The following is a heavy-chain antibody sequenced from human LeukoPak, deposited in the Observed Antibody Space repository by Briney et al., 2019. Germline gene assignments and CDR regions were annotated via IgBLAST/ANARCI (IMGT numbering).Heavy chain of an antibody. CDR2: ISSNGGNT. Sequence: GGSLRLSCSASGFTFSVFAMHWVRQAPGKGLEYVSAISSNGGNTYYADSVKGRFTISRDNSKNILYLQMSSLRADDTAVYYCVKVDCSGGRCSFDYWGQGTLVTVSS. CDR1: GFTFSVFA. D-gene: IGHD2-15*01. J-gene: IGHJ4*02. CDR3: VKVDCSGGRCSFDY. V-gene: IGHV3-64D*09.